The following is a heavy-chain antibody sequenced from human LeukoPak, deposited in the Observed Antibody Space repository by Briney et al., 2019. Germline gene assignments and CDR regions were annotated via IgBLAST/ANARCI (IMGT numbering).Heavy chain of an antibody. CDR2: INPNSGGT. Sequence: ASVKVSCKASGYTFTGYYMHWVRQAPGQGLEWMGWINPNSGGTNYAQKFQGRVTMTRDTSISTAYMELSRLRSDDTAVYYCARDARGGREVVPAAIYYYYYMDVWGKGTTVTVFS. CDR3: ARDARGGREVVPAAIYYYYYMDV. V-gene: IGHV1-2*02. CDR1: GYTFTGYY. D-gene: IGHD2-2*01. J-gene: IGHJ6*03.